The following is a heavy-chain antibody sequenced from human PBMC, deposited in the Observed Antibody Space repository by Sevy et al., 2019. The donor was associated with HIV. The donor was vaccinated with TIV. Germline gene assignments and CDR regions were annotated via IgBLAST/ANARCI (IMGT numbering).Heavy chain of an antibody. V-gene: IGHV3-23*01. CDR1: GFTFSSYA. Sequence: GGSLRLSCTASGFTFSSYAMTWVRQAPGKGLEWVSVTNGRGSSTYSAESVKGRFTISRDNSKNTLYLQMDSLRGEDTAVYYCVKGDYDFWDLETNSYLGLHVWGQGTTVTVSS. CDR2: TNGRGSST. J-gene: IGHJ6*02. CDR3: VKGDYDFWDLETNSYLGLHV. D-gene: IGHD3-3*01.